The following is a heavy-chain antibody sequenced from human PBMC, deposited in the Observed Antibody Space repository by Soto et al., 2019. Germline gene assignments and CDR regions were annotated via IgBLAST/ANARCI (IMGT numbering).Heavy chain of an antibody. CDR3: ARRARTATTNWGAFDI. V-gene: IGHV3-23*01. CDR2: ISYSADKT. Sequence: EVQLLESGGGLVQPGGSLRLSCAASGFTFSNYVMNWVRQAPGKGLEWVSTISYSADKTFYADSVKGRFTISRDNSRDTLFLQMNCLRADDATVYYCARRARTATTNWGAFDIWGQGTMVTVSS. CDR1: GFTFSNYV. J-gene: IGHJ3*02. D-gene: IGHD1-7*01.